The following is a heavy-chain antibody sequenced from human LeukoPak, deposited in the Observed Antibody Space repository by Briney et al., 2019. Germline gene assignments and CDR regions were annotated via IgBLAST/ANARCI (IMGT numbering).Heavy chain of an antibody. CDR1: GFTFSSYT. CDR3: AKYPVVPAAKTPGMGDLVDY. Sequence: PGGSLRLSCAASGFTFSSYTMSWVRQAPGKGLEWVSAISGSGGSTYYADSVKGRFTISRDNSKNTLYLQMNSLRAEDTAVYYCAKYPVVPAAKTPGMGDLVDYWGQGTLVTVSS. CDR2: ISGSGGST. J-gene: IGHJ4*02. D-gene: IGHD2-2*01. V-gene: IGHV3-23*01.